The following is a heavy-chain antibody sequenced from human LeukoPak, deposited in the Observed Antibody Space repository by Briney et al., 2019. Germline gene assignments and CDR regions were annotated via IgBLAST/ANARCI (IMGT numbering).Heavy chain of an antibody. CDR1: GYIFTHYW. J-gene: IGHJ4*02. CDR2: IYPADSDT. CDR3: ARQSRDVSKTRGYYFDF. D-gene: IGHD3-10*01. Sequence: GESLKISCQVSGYIFTHYWIGWVRHMPGNGLESTGIIYPADSDTKYSPSFQGQVTISADKSINTVYLQWSSLKASDTAMYYCARQSRDVSKTRGYYFDFWGQGTLVTVSS. V-gene: IGHV5-51*01.